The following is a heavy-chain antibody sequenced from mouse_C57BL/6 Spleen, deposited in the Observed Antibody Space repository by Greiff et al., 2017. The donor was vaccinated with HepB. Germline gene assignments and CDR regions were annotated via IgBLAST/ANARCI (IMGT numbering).Heavy chain of an antibody. CDR1: GFSLTSYG. CDR2: IWSGGST. Sequence: VKVEESGPGLVQPSQSLSITCTVSGFSLTSYGVHWVRQSPGKGLEWLGVIWSGGSTDYNAAFISRLSISKDNSKSQVFFKMNSLQADDTAIYYCARSWDYYGSSYGYYFDYWGQGTTLTVSS. J-gene: IGHJ2*01. V-gene: IGHV2-2*01. D-gene: IGHD1-1*01. CDR3: ARSWDYYGSSYGYYFDY.